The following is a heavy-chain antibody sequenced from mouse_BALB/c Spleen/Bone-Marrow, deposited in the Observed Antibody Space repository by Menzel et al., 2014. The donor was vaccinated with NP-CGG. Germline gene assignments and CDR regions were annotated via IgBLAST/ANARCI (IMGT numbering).Heavy chain of an antibody. Sequence: VQLQQSGAELARPGASVKLSCKASGYTFTSYWMQWVKQRPGQGLEWIGAIYPGDGDTTYTQKFKGKATLTADKSSSTANMQLSSLASEDSAVYYCARGAPFDYWGQGTTLTVSS. CDR2: IYPGDGDT. CDR1: GYTFTSYW. J-gene: IGHJ2*01. CDR3: ARGAPFDY. V-gene: IGHV1-87*01.